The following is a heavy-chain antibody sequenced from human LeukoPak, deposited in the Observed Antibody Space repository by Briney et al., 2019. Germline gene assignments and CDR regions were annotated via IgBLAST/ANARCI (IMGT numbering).Heavy chain of an antibody. D-gene: IGHD1-26*01. CDR1: GGSISSYY. V-gene: IGHV4-59*01. CDR3: ARVRVGATRYYFDY. Sequence: PSETLSLTCTVSGGSISSYYWSWIRQPPGKGLEWIGYIYYSGSTNYNPSLKSRVTISVETSKNQFSLKLSSVTAADTAVYYCARVRVGATRYYFDYWGQGTLVTVSS. J-gene: IGHJ4*02. CDR2: IYYSGST.